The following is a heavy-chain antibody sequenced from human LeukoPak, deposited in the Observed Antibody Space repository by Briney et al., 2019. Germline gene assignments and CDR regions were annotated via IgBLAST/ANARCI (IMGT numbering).Heavy chain of an antibody. Sequence: GGSLRLACAASGFTFSSYGMHWVRQAPGKGLEWVAFIRYDGSNKYYADSVKGRFTISRDNSKNTLYLQMNSLRAEDTAVYYCARGSLWFGELLLPFNYWGQGTLVTVSS. CDR3: ARGSLWFGELLLPFNY. CDR2: IRYDGSNK. CDR1: GFTFSSYG. V-gene: IGHV3-30*02. D-gene: IGHD3-10*01. J-gene: IGHJ4*02.